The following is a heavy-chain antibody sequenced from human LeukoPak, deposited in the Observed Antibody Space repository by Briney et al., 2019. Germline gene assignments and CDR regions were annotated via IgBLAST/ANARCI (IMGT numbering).Heavy chain of an antibody. CDR1: EFTIDDYA. CDR3: AKGFSRDVYSYFDY. CDR2: ISWNSGSI. J-gene: IGHJ4*02. Sequence: GGSLRLSCAASEFTIDDYAMHWVRQAPGRGLEWVLSISWNSGSIDYADSVKGRFTISRDNAKNSLYLQMNSLRTEDMALYYCAKGFSRDVYSYFDYWGQGTLVTVSS. V-gene: IGHV3-9*03. D-gene: IGHD5-24*01.